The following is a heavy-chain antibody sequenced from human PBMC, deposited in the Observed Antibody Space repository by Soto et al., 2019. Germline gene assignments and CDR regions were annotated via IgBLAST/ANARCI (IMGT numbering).Heavy chain of an antibody. CDR2: INAGSGNT. D-gene: IGHD3-10*01. J-gene: IGHJ4*02. V-gene: IGHV1-3*01. Sequence: ASVKVSCKASGYTFTSYAMHWVRQAPGQRLEWMGWINAGSGNTKYSQKFQGRVTITRDTSASTAYMELSSLRSEDTAVYYCARDRKGDYYGSGSPLLNWGQGTLVTVSS. CDR1: GYTFTSYA. CDR3: ARDRKGDYYGSGSPLLN.